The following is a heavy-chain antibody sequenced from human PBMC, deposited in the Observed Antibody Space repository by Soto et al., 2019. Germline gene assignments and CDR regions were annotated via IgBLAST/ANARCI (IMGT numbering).Heavy chain of an antibody. CDR1: GSTFTSYG. CDR3: ARVIAAAADFDY. J-gene: IGHJ4*02. V-gene: IGHV1-18*01. Sequence: QVQLVQSGAEVKKPGASVKVSCKASGSTFTSYGLSWVRQAPGQVLEWMGWISAYNRNTNYAQKLQGRVTMNKDTSTSTAYMGLRSLRSDDTAVYYCARVIAAAADFDYWGQGTLGTVSA. CDR2: ISAYNRNT. D-gene: IGHD6-13*01.